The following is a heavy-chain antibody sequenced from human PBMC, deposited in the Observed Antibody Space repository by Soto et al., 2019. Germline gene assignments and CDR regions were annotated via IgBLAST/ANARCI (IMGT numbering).Heavy chain of an antibody. CDR1: GGSISDYY. CDR2: IYYSGST. CDR3: ARHADKVMVWVDY. Sequence: SETLSLTCTVSGGSISDYYWSWIRQPPGKGLEWIGYIYYSGSTNYNPSLKSRLTISVDTSKNQFSLKLSSVTAADTAVYYCARHADKVMVWVDYWGQGTLVTVSS. V-gene: IGHV4-59*08. D-gene: IGHD5-18*01. J-gene: IGHJ4*02.